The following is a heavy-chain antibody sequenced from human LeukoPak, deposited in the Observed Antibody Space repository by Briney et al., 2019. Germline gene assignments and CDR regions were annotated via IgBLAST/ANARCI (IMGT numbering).Heavy chain of an antibody. D-gene: IGHD1-14*01. Sequence: SQTLSLTCAVSGGSISSGGYSWGWIRQPPGKGLEWIGYIYHSGSTYYNPSLKSRVTISVDRSKNQFSLKLTSVTAADTAVYYCARGGWEPPLHFDYWGQGTLVTVSS. CDR3: ARGGWEPPLHFDY. V-gene: IGHV4-30-2*01. J-gene: IGHJ4*02. CDR2: IYHSGST. CDR1: GGSISSGGYS.